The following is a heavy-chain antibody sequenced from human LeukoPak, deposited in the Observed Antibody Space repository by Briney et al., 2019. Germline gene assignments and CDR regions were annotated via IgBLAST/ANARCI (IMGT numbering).Heavy chain of an antibody. D-gene: IGHD1-26*01. Sequence: SETLSLTCTVSGGPISSGDYYWGWIRQPPGMGPEWIGSINYRGTTYYNPSLQSRVAISVDTSKNQFSLQLTSVTATDTAVYYCARVSRDSGNYHTFLDYWGQGTLVTVSS. CDR3: ARVSRDSGNYHTFLDY. CDR2: INYRGTT. J-gene: IGHJ4*02. CDR1: GGPISSGDYY. V-gene: IGHV4-39*07.